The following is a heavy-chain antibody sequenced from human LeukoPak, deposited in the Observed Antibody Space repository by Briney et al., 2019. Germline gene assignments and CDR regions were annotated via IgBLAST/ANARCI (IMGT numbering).Heavy chain of an antibody. D-gene: IGHD4-23*01. CDR3: AKDLYGGIVALDY. V-gene: IGHV3-30*02. CDR1: GFTFSSYG. CDR2: IRYDGSNK. J-gene: IGHJ4*02. Sequence: PGGSLRLSCAASGFTFSSYGMHWVRQAPGKGLEWVAFIRYDGSNKYYADSVKGRFTISGDNSKNTLYLQMNSLRAEDTAVYYCAKDLYGGIVALDYWGQGTLVTVSS.